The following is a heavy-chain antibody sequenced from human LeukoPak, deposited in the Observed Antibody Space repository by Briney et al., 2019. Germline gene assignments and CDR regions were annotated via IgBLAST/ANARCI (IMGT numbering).Heavy chain of an antibody. CDR3: VRDQGAAGDY. J-gene: IGHJ4*02. V-gene: IGHV3-7*01. D-gene: IGHD6-13*01. CDR1: GFTFSKYW. CDR2: IDQDGSEN. Sequence: GGSLRLSCAASGFTFSKYWMTWVRQAPGKGLEWVANIDQDGSENFYVDSVKGRFTISRDNAKNSLYLQMNSLRLDDTALYYCVRDQGAAGDYWGQGTLVTVSS.